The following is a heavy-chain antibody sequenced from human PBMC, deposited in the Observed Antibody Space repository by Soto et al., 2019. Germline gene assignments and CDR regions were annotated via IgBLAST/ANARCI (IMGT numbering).Heavy chain of an antibody. V-gene: IGHV3-30-3*01. D-gene: IGHD5-18*01. J-gene: IGHJ6*02. CDR3: ARAPGGYTSYYYYGMDV. CDR2: ISYDGTNK. Sequence: GGTLRLACSAYGFTFSSYAMHWVRQPPGKGLEWVAVISYDGTNKYYADSVKGRFTIYRDNSKNTLNMQMNSLRAEHTAVYYCARAPGGYTSYYYYGMDVWGQGTTVSVSS. CDR1: GFTFSSYA.